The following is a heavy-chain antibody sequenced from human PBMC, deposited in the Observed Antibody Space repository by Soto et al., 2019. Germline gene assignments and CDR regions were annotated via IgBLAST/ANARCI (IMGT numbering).Heavy chain of an antibody. D-gene: IGHD4-4*01. Sequence: SGPTLVNPTQTLTLTCTFSGFSLSTSGMCVSWIRQPPGKALEWLARIDWDDDKYYSTSLKTRLTTSKDTSKNQVVLTMTNMDPVDTATYYCARIVTTVTTSYYYYYMDVWGKGTTVTVSS. J-gene: IGHJ6*03. CDR1: GFSLSTSGMC. CDR3: ARIVTTVTTSYYYYYMDV. V-gene: IGHV2-70*11. CDR2: IDWDDDK.